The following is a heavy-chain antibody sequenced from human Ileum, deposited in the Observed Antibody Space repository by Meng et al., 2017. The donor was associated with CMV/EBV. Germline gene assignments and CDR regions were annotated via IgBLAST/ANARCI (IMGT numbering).Heavy chain of an antibody. V-gene: IGHV4-59*01. Sequence: VHLQESGPGLVKPSEPLSLTCSVSTDSISNYYWSWIRQAPGKRLEWIGNIHYSGTTNYSPSLNSRVTISLDTSKNQFSLNLRSVTAADTAVYYCAADIASVWMFFWGQGTLVTVSS. D-gene: IGHD3-10*02. J-gene: IGHJ4*02. CDR1: TDSISNYY. CDR2: IHYSGTT. CDR3: AADIASVWMFF.